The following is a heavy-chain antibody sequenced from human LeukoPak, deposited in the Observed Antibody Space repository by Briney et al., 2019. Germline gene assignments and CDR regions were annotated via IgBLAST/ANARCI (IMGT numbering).Heavy chain of an antibody. CDR2: ISSGSVST. Sequence: GGSLRLSCVGSGFTFSDYHMSWIRRAPGKGLEWVSYISSGSVSTNYADSVKGRFTISRDNAKNSLYLQMSSLRDEDTAVYFCARDRSTWSLDYWGQGTLVTVSS. D-gene: IGHD6-13*01. CDR1: GFTFSDYH. V-gene: IGHV3-11*06. CDR3: ARDRSTWSLDY. J-gene: IGHJ4*02.